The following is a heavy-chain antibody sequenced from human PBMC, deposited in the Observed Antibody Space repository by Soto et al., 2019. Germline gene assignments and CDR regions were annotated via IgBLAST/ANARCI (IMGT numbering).Heavy chain of an antibody. J-gene: IGHJ4*02. CDR1: GGSVSSGSYY. V-gene: IGHV4-61*01. CDR2: IYYSGST. D-gene: IGHD5-12*01. CDR3: ATELRDGYVLDY. Sequence: QAQLQESGPGLVKPSETLSLTCTVSGGSVSSGSYYWSWIRQPPGKGLEWIGYIYYSGSTNYNPSLKSRVTISVDTSKNQFSLKLSSVTAADTAVYFCATELRDGYVLDYWGQGTLVTVSS.